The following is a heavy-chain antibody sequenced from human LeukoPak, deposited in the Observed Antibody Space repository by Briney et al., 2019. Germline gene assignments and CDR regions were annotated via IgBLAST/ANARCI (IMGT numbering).Heavy chain of an antibody. CDR3: ARGGPYGDYVGY. CDR1: GGSFSGYY. J-gene: IGHJ4*02. D-gene: IGHD4-17*01. CDR2: INHSGST. V-gene: IGHV4-34*01. Sequence: SETLSLTCAVYGGSFSGYYWSWIRQPPGKGLEWIGEINHSGSTNYNPSLKSRVTISVDTSKNQFSLKLSSVTAADTAVYYCARGGPYGDYVGYWGQGTLVTVSS.